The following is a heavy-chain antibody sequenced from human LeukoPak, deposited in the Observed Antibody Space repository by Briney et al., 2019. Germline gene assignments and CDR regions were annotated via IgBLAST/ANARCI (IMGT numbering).Heavy chain of an antibody. Sequence: GGSLRLSCAASGFTFSSYAMSWVRQAPGKGLEWVSAISGSGGSTYYADSVKGQFTISRDNSKNTLYLQMNSLRAEDTAVYYCAKGVDVLRFLEWLFHYMDVWGKGTTVTVSS. CDR1: GFTFSSYA. J-gene: IGHJ6*03. CDR2: ISGSGGST. D-gene: IGHD3-3*01. V-gene: IGHV3-23*01. CDR3: AKGVDVLRFLEWLFHYMDV.